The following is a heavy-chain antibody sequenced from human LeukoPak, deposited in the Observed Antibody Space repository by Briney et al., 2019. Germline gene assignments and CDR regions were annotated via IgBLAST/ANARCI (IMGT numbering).Heavy chain of an antibody. J-gene: IGHJ3*02. D-gene: IGHD3-10*01. V-gene: IGHV3-48*01. Sequence: GGSLRLSCVASGFTFSSYRMICVRQAPGKGLEWVSYIGGSSDTIYYADSVKGRFTISRDNAKNSLYLQMNSLRAEDTAFYYCARDSGFAFDIWGQGTVVTVSS. CDR3: ARDSGFAFDI. CDR2: IGGSSDTI. CDR1: GFTFSSYR.